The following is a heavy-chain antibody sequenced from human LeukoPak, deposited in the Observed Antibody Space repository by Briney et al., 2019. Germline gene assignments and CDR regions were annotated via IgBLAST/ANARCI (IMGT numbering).Heavy chain of an antibody. CDR1: GGSFSSYA. D-gene: IGHD2-2*01. Sequence: GASVKVSCKASGGSFSSYAISWVRQAPGQGLEWMGRIIPIFGIATYAQKFQGRVTITADTSTSTAYMELSSLRSEDTAVYYCAKDRGQLLQAPYGMDVWGQGTTVTVS. CDR2: IIPIFGIA. CDR3: AKDRGQLLQAPYGMDV. J-gene: IGHJ6*02. V-gene: IGHV1-69*04.